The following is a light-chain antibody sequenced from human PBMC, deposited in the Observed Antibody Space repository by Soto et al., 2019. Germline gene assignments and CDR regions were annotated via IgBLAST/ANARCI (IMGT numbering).Light chain of an antibody. V-gene: IGKV3-20*01. J-gene: IGKJ1*01. CDR2: GAS. CDR1: QSVTSNY. CDR3: QHCNRSTLSWT. Sequence: EIVLTQSPGTLSLSPADRATLSCRASQSVTSNYLAWYQQKPGQAPRLLIYGASSRATGIPDRFSGSGSGTDFTLTISRLEPEDFAVYYCQHCNRSTLSWTFGQGTKVEIK.